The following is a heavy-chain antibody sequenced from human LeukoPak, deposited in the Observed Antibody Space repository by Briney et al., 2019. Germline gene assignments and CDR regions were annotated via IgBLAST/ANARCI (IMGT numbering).Heavy chain of an antibody. J-gene: IGHJ4*02. CDR2: ISWNSGSI. V-gene: IGHV3-9*03. CDR1: GFTFDDYA. D-gene: IGHD6-19*01. Sequence: AGGSLRLSCAASGFTFDDYAMHWVRQAPGKGLEWVSGISWNSGSIGYADSVKGRFTISRDNAKNSLYLQMNSLRAEDMALYYCARGGQLAGRFDYWGQGTLVTVSS. CDR3: ARGGQLAGRFDY.